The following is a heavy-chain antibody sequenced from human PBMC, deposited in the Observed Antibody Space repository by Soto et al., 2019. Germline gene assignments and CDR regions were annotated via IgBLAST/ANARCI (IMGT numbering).Heavy chain of an antibody. Sequence: GGSLRLSCAASGFTFSSYGMHWVRQAPGKGLEWVAVIWYDGSNKYYADSVKGRFTISRDNSKNTLYLQMNSLRAEDTAVCYCARDYYDSSGYFVADSWFDPWGQGTLVTVSS. D-gene: IGHD3-22*01. CDR3: ARDYYDSSGYFVADSWFDP. CDR2: IWYDGSNK. V-gene: IGHV3-33*01. J-gene: IGHJ5*02. CDR1: GFTFSSYG.